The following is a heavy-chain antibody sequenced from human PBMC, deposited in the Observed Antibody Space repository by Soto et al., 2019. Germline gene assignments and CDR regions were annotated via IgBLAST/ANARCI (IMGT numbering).Heavy chain of an antibody. J-gene: IGHJ6*02. V-gene: IGHV3-23*01. Sequence: PGGSLRLSCAASGFTFSSYAMTWARQAPGKGLEWVATISGSDGGTYYADSAKDRFTISRDNSKNTLYLQMNNLRADDTAVFYCANRPRYYHLDVWGQGTTVTVS. CDR3: ANRPRYYHLDV. CDR2: ISGSDGGT. CDR1: GFTFSSYA.